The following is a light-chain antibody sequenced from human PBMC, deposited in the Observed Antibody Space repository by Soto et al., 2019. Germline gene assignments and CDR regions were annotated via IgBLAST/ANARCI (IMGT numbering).Light chain of an antibody. CDR2: GAS. CDR3: QQYKT. Sequence: EIVLNLSPGTLSLSQGERATLSCRASQSVSSSYLAWYQQKPGQAPRLLIYGASSRATGIPDRFSGSGSGTDFTLTISRLEPEDFAVYYCQQYKTFGQ. CDR1: QSVSSSY. J-gene: IGKJ1*01. V-gene: IGKV3-20*01.